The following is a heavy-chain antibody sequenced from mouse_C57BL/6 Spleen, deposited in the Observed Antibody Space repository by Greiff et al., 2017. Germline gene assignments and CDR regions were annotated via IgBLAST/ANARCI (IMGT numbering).Heavy chain of an antibody. CDR1: GYTSTDYE. J-gene: IGHJ3*01. D-gene: IGHD2-5*01. V-gene: IGHV1-15*01. CDR2: FDPETVGT. CDR3: TRSGSNYLFAY. Sequence: VQLQQSGALLVRPGASVTLSCKASGYTSTDYEMHWVKQTPVHGLVWIGAFDPETVGTAYILKFQGKAILTAHKSSSPAYMEHRGLTSENSAVDYCTRSGSNYLFAYGSEGLLVNVAA.